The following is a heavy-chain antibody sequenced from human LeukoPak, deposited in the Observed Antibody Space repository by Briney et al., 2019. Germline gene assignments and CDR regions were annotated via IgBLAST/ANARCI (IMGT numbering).Heavy chain of an antibody. V-gene: IGHV3-7*01. Sequence: GGSLRLSCAASGFTFTTSWMSWVRHAPGKGLEWVANIKQDGSQGYYVDSVKGRFTISRDNTKNSLYLQMNSLRAEDTAVYYCARAMFNNGWYPDYFDYWGQGTLVTVSS. CDR1: GFTFTTSW. D-gene: IGHD6-19*01. CDR2: IKQDGSQG. CDR3: ARAMFNNGWYPDYFDY. J-gene: IGHJ4*02.